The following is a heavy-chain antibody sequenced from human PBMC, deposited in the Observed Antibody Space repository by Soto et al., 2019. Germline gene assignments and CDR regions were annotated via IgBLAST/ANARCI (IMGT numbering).Heavy chain of an antibody. D-gene: IGHD3-10*01. Sequence: PGGSLRLSCASSGFTFSSYAMSWVRQPPGKGLEWVSAISGSGGSTYYADSVKGRFTISRDNSKNTLYLQMNSLRAEDTAVYYCAKGLAGYGSGSYYFDYWGQGTLVTVSS. CDR3: AKGLAGYGSGSYYFDY. V-gene: IGHV3-23*01. J-gene: IGHJ4*02. CDR1: GFTFSSYA. CDR2: ISGSGGST.